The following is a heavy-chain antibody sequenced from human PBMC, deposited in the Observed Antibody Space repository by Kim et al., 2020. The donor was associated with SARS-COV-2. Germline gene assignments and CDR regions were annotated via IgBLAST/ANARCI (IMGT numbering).Heavy chain of an antibody. V-gene: IGHV4-38-2*02. CDR3: GRRSHYCGSPAMDV. Sequence: SETLSLTCTVSGYSISSGYYWCWIRQPPGRGLEWIGGIYHSGSTYYNPSLKSRVTISVDTSKNQFSLKLSSVAAADTAVEYCGRRSHYCGSPAMDVW. CDR1: GYSISSGYY. D-gene: IGHD3-10*01. J-gene: IGHJ6*01. CDR2: IYHSGST.